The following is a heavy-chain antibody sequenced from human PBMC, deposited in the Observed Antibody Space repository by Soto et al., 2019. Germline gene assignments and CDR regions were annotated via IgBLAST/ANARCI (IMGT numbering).Heavy chain of an antibody. V-gene: IGHV4-39*01. CDR2: IYYSGST. CDR1: GGSISSSSYY. CDR3: ARRATTNEGNWFDP. Sequence: SETLSLTCTVSGGSISSSSYYWGWIRQPPGKGLEWIGSIYYSGSTYYNPSLKSRVTISVDTSKNQFSLKLSSVTAADTAVYYCARRATTNEGNWFDPWGQGTLVTVSS. J-gene: IGHJ5*02. D-gene: IGHD2-8*01.